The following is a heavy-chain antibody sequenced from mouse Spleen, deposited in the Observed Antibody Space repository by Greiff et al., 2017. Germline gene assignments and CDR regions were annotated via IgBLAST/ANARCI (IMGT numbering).Heavy chain of an antibody. CDR2: IDPSDSET. J-gene: IGHJ2*01. Sequence: VKLVESGPQLVRPGASVKISCKASGYSFTSYWMHWVKQRPGQGLEWIGMIDPSDSETRLNQKFKDKATLTVDKSSSTAYMQLSSPTSEDSAVYYCARGLHLDYWGQGTTLTVSS. CDR1: GYSFTSYW. D-gene: IGHD3-3*01. CDR3: ARGLHLDY. V-gene: IGHV1S126*01.